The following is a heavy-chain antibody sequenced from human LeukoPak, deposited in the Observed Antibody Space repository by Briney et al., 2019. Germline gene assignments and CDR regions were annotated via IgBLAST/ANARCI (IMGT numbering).Heavy chain of an antibody. D-gene: IGHD2-15*01. J-gene: IGHJ6*03. V-gene: IGHV4-4*07. Sequence: SETLSLTCTVSGGSISYFYWSWIRQPAGKGLEWIGRIYTSGSTNYHPSLKSRVTMSVDTSKKQFSLKLSSVTAADTAVYYCVRGIVVVAQLGYYFYYMDVWGKGTTVTISS. CDR1: GGSISYFY. CDR2: IYTSGST. CDR3: VRGIVVVAQLGYYFYYMDV.